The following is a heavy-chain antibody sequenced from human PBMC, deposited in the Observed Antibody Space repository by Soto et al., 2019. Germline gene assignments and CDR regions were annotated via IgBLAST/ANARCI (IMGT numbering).Heavy chain of an antibody. V-gene: IGHV1-69*01. J-gene: IGHJ6*02. Sequence: QVQLVQSGAEVKKPGSSVKVSCKASGGTFSSYAIGWVRQAPGQGLEWMGGIIPISGTANYAQKFQGRVTITADESTSTAYMELSSLRSEDTAVYYCARSQGSSTSLDIYYYYYYGMDVWGQGTTVTVSS. CDR2: IIPISGTA. CDR1: GGTFSSYA. D-gene: IGHD2-2*01. CDR3: ARSQGSSTSLDIYYYYYYGMDV.